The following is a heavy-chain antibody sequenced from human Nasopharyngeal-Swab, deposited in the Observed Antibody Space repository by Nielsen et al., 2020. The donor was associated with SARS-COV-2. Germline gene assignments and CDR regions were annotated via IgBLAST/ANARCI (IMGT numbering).Heavy chain of an antibody. Sequence: WICQREGKGLEWIGSIYYSGRTYYNTSLKSRVTISVDTSKNQFSLKLSSVTAADTAVYYCARDFQDVTIFGVVIPGDYMDVWGKGTTVTVSS. CDR3: ARDFQDVTIFGVVIPGDYMDV. CDR2: IYYSGRT. D-gene: IGHD3-3*01. J-gene: IGHJ6*03. V-gene: IGHV4-39*07.